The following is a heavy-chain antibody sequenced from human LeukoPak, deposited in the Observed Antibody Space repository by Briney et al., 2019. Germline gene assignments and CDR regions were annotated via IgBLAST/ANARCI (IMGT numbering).Heavy chain of an antibody. CDR3: AKDGYYDSSGYYRPYYYYYYMDV. CDR1: GFAFSNYA. D-gene: IGHD3-22*01. Sequence: GGSLRLSCAASGFAFSNYAMSWVRQAPGKGLEWVSAISGSGGSTYYADSVKGRFTISRDNSKNTLYLQMNSLRAEDTAVYYCAKDGYYDSSGYYRPYYYYYYMDVWGKGTTVTVSS. J-gene: IGHJ6*03. CDR2: ISGSGGST. V-gene: IGHV3-23*01.